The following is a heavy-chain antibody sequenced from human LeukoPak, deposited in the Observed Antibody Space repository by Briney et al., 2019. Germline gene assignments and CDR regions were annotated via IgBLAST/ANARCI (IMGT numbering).Heavy chain of an antibody. CDR2: IYGSGTT. J-gene: IGHJ5*01. V-gene: IGHV4-4*07. Sequence: SQTLSLTCTVSGGSISSYWSWIRQPAGKGLEWIGRIYGSGTTTYNPSLKSRVSMSIDTSKNQFSLKLSSVTAADTAFYYCAKEADYGGNSFDYWGQGTLVTVSS. CDR3: AKEADYGGNSFDY. D-gene: IGHD4-23*01. CDR1: GGSISSY.